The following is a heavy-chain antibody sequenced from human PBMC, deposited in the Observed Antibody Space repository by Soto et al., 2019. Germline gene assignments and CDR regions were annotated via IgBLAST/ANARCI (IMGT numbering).Heavy chain of an antibody. CDR2: IYPDNSDT. CDR1: GYMVYRHW. J-gene: IGHJ5*01. V-gene: IGHV5-51*01. CDR3: ARFGGPALSHNWFDS. Sequence: GGAPKISRGGPGYMVYRHWKGLVRQMPGKGLEWMGIIYPDNSDTRYSPSFQGQVTLSADKSINTAYLQWSTLKASDTAMYYCARFGGPALSHNWFDSWGQGTLVTVSS. D-gene: IGHD3-16*01.